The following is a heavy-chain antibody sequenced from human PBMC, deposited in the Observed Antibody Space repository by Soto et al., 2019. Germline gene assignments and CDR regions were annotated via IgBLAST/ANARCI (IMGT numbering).Heavy chain of an antibody. J-gene: IGHJ4*02. CDR2: IWYDGSNK. V-gene: IGHV3-33*01. CDR1: GFTFSSYG. D-gene: IGHD6-6*01. Sequence: GGSLRLSCAASGFTFSSYGMHWVRQAPGKGLEWVAVIWYDGSNKYYADSVKGRFTISRDNSKNTLYLQMNSLRAEDTAVYYCAREIEYSSSLSYYFDYWGQGTLVTVSS. CDR3: AREIEYSSSLSYYFDY.